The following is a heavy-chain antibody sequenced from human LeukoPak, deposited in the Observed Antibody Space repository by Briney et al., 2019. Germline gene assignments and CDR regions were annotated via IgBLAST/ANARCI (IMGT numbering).Heavy chain of an antibody. CDR3: AKAGPTGYCSGGSCYLLDAFDI. CDR1: GFTFSTYG. CDR2: ISGSGGST. J-gene: IGHJ3*02. Sequence: GGTLRLSCAASGFTFSTYGMSWVRQAPGKGLEWVSAISGSGGSTYYADSVKGRFTISRDNSKNTLYLQMNSLRAEDTAVYYCAKAGPTGYCSGGSCYLLDAFDIWGQGTMVTVSS. D-gene: IGHD2-15*01. V-gene: IGHV3-23*01.